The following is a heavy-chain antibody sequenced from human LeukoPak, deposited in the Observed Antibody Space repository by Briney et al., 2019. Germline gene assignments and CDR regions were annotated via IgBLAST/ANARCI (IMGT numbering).Heavy chain of an antibody. CDR3: GGDSSGYYYFDY. V-gene: IGHV3-23*01. CDR1: GFTFSSYA. Sequence: GGSLRLSCAASGFTFSSYAMNWVRQAPGKRLEWVSSIIGSGRDTYYADSVKGRITISRDNSKNTLYLQMNSLRAEDTAVYYCGGDSSGYYYFDYWGQGTLVTVSS. J-gene: IGHJ4*02. CDR2: IIGSGRDT. D-gene: IGHD3-22*01.